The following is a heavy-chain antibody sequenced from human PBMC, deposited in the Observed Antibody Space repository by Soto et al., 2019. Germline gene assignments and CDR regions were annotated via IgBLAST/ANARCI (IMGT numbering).Heavy chain of an antibody. CDR3: VRDWESTTQTWGFGDS. CDR1: GGTFSSYT. D-gene: IGHD3-10*01. V-gene: IGHV1-69*04. J-gene: IGHJ4*02. Sequence: QVQVVQSGAEVKKPGSSVKVSCKASGGTFSSYTITWVRQAPGQGLEWLGRIIPIFGVTNYAQKFQDILTMIADRPTTTAHMELSSLTSADTAVYYCVRDWESTTQTWGFGDSWGQGTLVTVSS. CDR2: IIPIFGVT.